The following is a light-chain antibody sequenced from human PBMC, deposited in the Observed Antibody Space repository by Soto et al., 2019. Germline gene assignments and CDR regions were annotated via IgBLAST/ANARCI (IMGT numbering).Light chain of an antibody. CDR1: SSNIEISP. CDR3: AAWDDSLNGWV. CDR2: RNN. J-gene: IGLJ3*02. V-gene: IGLV1-44*01. Sequence: QAVVTQPPSASGTPGQRVIISCSGSSSNIEISPVNWYQQLPGTAPKLLIYRNNQRPSGVPDRFSGSKSGTSASLAISGLQSEDEADYYWAAWDDSLNGWVFGGGTKLTVL.